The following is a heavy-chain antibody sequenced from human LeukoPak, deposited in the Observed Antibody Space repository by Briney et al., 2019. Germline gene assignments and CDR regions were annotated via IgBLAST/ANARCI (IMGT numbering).Heavy chain of an antibody. D-gene: IGHD2-21*02. CDR1: GFTFSSYG. Sequence: AGSLRLSCAASGFTFSSYGMHWVRQAPGKGLEWVAFIRYDGSNKYYADSVKGRFTISRDNSKNTMYLQMNSLRAEDTAVYYCAKDLRGLQGYWGQGTLVTVSS. V-gene: IGHV3-30*02. CDR2: IRYDGSNK. CDR3: AKDLRGLQGY. J-gene: IGHJ4*02.